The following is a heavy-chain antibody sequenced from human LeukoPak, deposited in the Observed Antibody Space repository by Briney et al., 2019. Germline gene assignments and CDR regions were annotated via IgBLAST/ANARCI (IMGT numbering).Heavy chain of an antibody. J-gene: IGHJ4*02. CDR2: IIPIFGTA. D-gene: IGHD3-22*01. Sequence: GASVQVSCKASGGTFSSYAISWVRQAPGQGLEWMGRIIPIFGTANYAQKFQGRVTITTDESTSTAYMELSSLRSEDTAVYYCARGVDYYDSSGYPYWGQGTLVTVSS. CDR1: GGTFSSYA. V-gene: IGHV1-69*05. CDR3: ARGVDYYDSSGYPY.